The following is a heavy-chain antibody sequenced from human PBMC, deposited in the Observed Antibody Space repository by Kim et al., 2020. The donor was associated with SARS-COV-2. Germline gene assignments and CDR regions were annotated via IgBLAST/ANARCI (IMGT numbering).Heavy chain of an antibody. CDR1: GFTFSSYA. J-gene: IGHJ6*03. Sequence: GGSLRLSCAASGFTFSSYAMHWVRQAPGKGLEWVAVISYDGSNKYYADSVKGRFTISRDNSKNTLYLQMNSLRAEDTAVYYCARVKAEQQLVIRPYYYY. V-gene: IGHV3-30*04. CDR2: ISYDGSNK. D-gene: IGHD6-13*01. CDR3: ARVKAEQQLVIRPYYYY.